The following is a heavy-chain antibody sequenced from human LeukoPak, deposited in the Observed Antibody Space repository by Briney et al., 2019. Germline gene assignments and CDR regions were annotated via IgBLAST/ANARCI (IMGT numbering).Heavy chain of an antibody. D-gene: IGHD2-2*01. CDR1: GGSISSYY. Sequence: SETLSLTCTVYGGSISSYYWSWIRQPAGKGLEWIGRIYSSGSPNYNSSLKSRVTMSVDTSKNQFSLKLSSVTAADTAVYYCARGQYHLLYWYFDLWGRGTLVTVSS. J-gene: IGHJ2*01. CDR3: ARGQYHLLYWYFDL. CDR2: IYSSGSP. V-gene: IGHV4-4*07.